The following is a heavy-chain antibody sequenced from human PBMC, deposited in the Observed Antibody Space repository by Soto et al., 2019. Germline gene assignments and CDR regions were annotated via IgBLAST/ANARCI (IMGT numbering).Heavy chain of an antibody. CDR3: GGFTSSTIFSH. Sequence: SETLSLTCTVAGGSISTAPSYWAWIRQPPGKGLEWIGHVFYSGLTTYSPSLRSRVSISAHKSKNQFSLKLSSMTAADAAIYFCGGFTSSTIFSHRAQGALSAFAS. CDR2: VFYSGLT. CDR1: GGSISTAPSY. D-gene: IGHD3-9*01. J-gene: IGHJ4*02. V-gene: IGHV4-39*01.